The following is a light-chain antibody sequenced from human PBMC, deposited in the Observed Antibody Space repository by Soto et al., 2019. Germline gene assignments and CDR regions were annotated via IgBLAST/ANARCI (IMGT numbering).Light chain of an antibody. CDR1: QSVSSY. J-gene: IGKJ1*01. V-gene: IGKV3-20*01. CDR2: GAS. CDR3: QQCGYSPQT. Sequence: EIVLTQSPGTLSLSPGERATLSCRASQSVSSYLAWYQQKPGQAPRLLIYGASSRATGIPDRFSGSGSGTAFTITISRLEPEDFAVYYCQQCGYSPQTFGQGTKVEIK.